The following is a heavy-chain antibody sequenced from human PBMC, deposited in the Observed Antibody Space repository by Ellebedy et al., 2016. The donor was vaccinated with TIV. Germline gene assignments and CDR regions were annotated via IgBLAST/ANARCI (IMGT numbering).Heavy chain of an antibody. D-gene: IGHD3/OR15-3a*01. CDR3: AKDGGTGYYWY. CDR2: INSDGSST. Sequence: GGSLRLXXAASGFTFSSYWMHWVRQAPGKGLVWVSRINSDGSSTSYADSVKGRFTISRDNSKNTLYLQMNSLRAEDTAVYYCAKDGGTGYYWYWGQGTLVTVSS. CDR1: GFTFSSYW. V-gene: IGHV3-74*01. J-gene: IGHJ4*02.